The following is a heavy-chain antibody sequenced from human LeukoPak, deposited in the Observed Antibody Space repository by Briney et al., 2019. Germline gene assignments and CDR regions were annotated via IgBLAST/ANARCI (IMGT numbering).Heavy chain of an antibody. CDR2: IYYSGSS. D-gene: IGHD1-26*01. J-gene: IGHJ5*02. CDR1: GDSVTSSSYC. Sequence: PSETLSLTCTVAGDSVTSSSYCWGWVRQPPGKGLEWIGCIYYSGSSYYNSSLNSRVTISVDTSKNESSLRLKSVTATDTALYYCVRHRSGQAWLDPWGQGTLVTVSS. CDR3: VRHRSGQAWLDP. V-gene: IGHV4-39*01.